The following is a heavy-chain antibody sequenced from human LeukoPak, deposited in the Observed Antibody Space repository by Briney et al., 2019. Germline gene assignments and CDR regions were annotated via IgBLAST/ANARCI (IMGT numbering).Heavy chain of an antibody. V-gene: IGHV4-34*01. CDR3: ARHISTCSGGSCYSKYHYYGMDV. J-gene: IGHJ6*02. Sequence: SESLSLTCAVYGGSFSGYYWSWIRQPPGKVLEWNGAINHSGSTNYNPSLKSRVTISVDTPKNQFSLKLSSVTAADPAVFYCARHISTCSGGSCYSKYHYYGMDVWGQGTTVTVSS. D-gene: IGHD2-15*01. CDR2: INHSGST. CDR1: GGSFSGYY.